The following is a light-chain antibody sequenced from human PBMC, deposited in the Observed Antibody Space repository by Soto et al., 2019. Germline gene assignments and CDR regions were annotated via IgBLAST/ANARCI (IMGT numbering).Light chain of an antibody. V-gene: IGKV3-11*01. CDR3: QQYGSSGT. CDR2: DAS. CDR1: LNVNSY. Sequence: FTQSPATLSFSPGERATLSCRASLNVNSYLAWYQQKPGQAPRLLIYDASNRAAGIPARFSGSGSGADFTLTISSLEPEDFAVYYCQQYGSSGTFGQGTKVDIK. J-gene: IGKJ1*01.